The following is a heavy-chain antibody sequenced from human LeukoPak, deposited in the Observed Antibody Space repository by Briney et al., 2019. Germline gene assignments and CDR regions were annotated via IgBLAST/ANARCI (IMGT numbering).Heavy chain of an antibody. CDR1: GGSFSSYY. CDR3: ARAVPHIYSSGWYGAFDI. D-gene: IGHD6-19*01. V-gene: IGHV4-59*01. J-gene: IGHJ3*02. Sequence: SETLSLTCAVYGGSFSSYYWSWIRQPPGKGLEWIGYIYYSGCTNYNPSLKSRVTISVDTSKNQFSLKLSSVTAADTAVYYCARAVPHIYSSGWYGAFDIWGQGTMVTVSS. CDR2: IYYSGCT.